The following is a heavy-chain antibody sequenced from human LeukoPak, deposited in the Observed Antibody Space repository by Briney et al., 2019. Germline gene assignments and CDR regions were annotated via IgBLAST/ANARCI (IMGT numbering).Heavy chain of an antibody. D-gene: IGHD3-22*01. Sequence: SETLSLTCTVSGGSISSYYWSWIRQPAGKGLEWIGRIYTSGSTNYNPSLKSRVTISVDRSENQFSLKLSSVTAADTAVYYCARSRGFTTIFDYWGQGTLVTVSS. V-gene: IGHV4-4*07. CDR2: IYTSGST. CDR3: ARSRGFTTIFDY. CDR1: GGSISSYY. J-gene: IGHJ4*02.